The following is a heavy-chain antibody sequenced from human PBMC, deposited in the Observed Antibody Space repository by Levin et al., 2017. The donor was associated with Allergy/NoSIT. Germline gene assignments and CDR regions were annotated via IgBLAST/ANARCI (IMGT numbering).Heavy chain of an antibody. J-gene: IGHJ4*02. CDR2: ISYDGSNK. Sequence: GESLKISCAASGFTFSSYAMHWVRQAPGQGLEWVAVISYDGSNKYYADSVKGRFTISRDNSKNTLYLQMNSLRAEDTAVYYCARPYSSGWVGDLDYWGQGTLVTVSS. D-gene: IGHD6-19*01. CDR1: GFTFSSYA. CDR3: ARPYSSGWVGDLDY. V-gene: IGHV3-30-3*01.